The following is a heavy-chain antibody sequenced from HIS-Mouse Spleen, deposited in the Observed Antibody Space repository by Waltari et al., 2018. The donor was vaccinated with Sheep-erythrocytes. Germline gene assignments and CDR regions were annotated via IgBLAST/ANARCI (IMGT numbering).Heavy chain of an antibody. CDR2: IKQDGSEK. CDR1: GFTFRSYW. Sequence: EVQLVESGGGLVQPGGSLRLSCAASGFTFRSYWMSWVRQAPGKGLEWVANIKQDGSEKYYVDSVKGRFTISRDNAKNSLYLQMNSLRAEDTAVYYCARTSSSSDYFDYWGQGTLVTVSS. V-gene: IGHV3-7*01. J-gene: IGHJ4*02. CDR3: ARTSSSSDYFDY. D-gene: IGHD6-6*01.